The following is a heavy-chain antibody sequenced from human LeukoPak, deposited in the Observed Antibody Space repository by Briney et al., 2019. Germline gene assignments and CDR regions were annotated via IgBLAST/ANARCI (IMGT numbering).Heavy chain of an antibody. CDR3: ARGSRGYDFWSGYFAFDI. D-gene: IGHD3-3*01. Sequence: SETLSLTCTVSGGSISSYYWSWIRQPAGKGLEWIGRIYTSGSTNYNPSLKSRVTMSVDTSKNQFSLKLSSVTAADTAVYYCARGSRGYDFWSGYFAFDIWGQGTMVTVSS. CDR2: IYTSGST. CDR1: GGSISSYY. J-gene: IGHJ3*02. V-gene: IGHV4-4*07.